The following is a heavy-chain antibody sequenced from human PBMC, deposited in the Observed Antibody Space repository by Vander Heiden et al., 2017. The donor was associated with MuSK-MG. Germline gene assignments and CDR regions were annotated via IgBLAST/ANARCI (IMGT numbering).Heavy chain of an antibody. V-gene: IGHV3-49*03. D-gene: IGHD5-18*01. CDR2: IRNKAYGRTT. CDR1: GITFGDYA. J-gene: IGHJ4*02. CDR3: TLQTTAMAY. Sequence: EVQVVESGGGLVQPGRSLRLSCTASGITFGDYAMSWFRQAPGKGLEWLGFIRNKAYGRTTDYAASVKGRLTISRDDSNSIAYLQMSSLKTEDTAVYYCTLQTTAMAYWGQETLVTVSS.